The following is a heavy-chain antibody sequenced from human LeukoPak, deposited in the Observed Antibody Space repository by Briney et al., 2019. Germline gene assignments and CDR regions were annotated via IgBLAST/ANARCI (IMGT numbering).Heavy chain of an antibody. Sequence: GGSLRLSCAASGFTFSIYGMHWVRPAPGKGLEWVAFIRSDGSNEYYAESVKGRFTISRDNSKNTLYLQMNSLRAEDTAVYYCAKDQYYDFWSGTFDYWGQGTLVTVSS. D-gene: IGHD3-3*01. CDR1: GFTFSIYG. V-gene: IGHV3-30*02. CDR3: AKDQYYDFWSGTFDY. J-gene: IGHJ4*02. CDR2: IRSDGSNE.